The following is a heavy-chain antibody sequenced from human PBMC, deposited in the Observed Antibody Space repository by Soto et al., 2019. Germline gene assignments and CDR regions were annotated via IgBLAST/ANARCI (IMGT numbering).Heavy chain of an antibody. J-gene: IGHJ4*02. D-gene: IGHD3-22*01. Sequence: QVQLQESGPGLVKPSETLSLTCTVSGGSVSGVSDYWSWFRQPPGKGLEWIGYSYFGGSTNYNPSLKSRVTLSVDMSKNQFSLKLSSVTAADTAVYYCAREDSSGYSDYWGQGILVTVSS. V-gene: IGHV4-61*01. CDR3: AREDSSGYSDY. CDR2: SYFGGST. CDR1: GGSVSGVSDY.